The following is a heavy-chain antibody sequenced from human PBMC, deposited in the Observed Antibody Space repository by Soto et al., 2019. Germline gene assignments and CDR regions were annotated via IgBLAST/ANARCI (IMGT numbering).Heavy chain of an antibody. CDR3: ARSPYGVSYLGYFDY. V-gene: IGHV3-30*03. Sequence: QVQLVESGGGVVQPGRSLRLSCAASGFTFSSYGMHWVRQAPGKGLEWVAVISYDGSNKYYADSVKGRFTISRDNSKNPRYLQMNGLRADDGAVYYGARSPYGVSYLGYFDYWGQGTLVTVSS. J-gene: IGHJ4*02. CDR2: ISYDGSNK. CDR1: GFTFSSYG. D-gene: IGHD1-26*01.